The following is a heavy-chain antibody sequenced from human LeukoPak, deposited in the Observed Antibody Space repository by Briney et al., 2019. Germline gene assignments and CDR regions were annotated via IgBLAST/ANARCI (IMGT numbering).Heavy chain of an antibody. J-gene: IGHJ4*02. D-gene: IGHD3-22*01. CDR3: AKVDGWLTNPLYPFDY. V-gene: IGHV3-30*02. CDR1: GFTFSSYG. CDR2: IRYDGSNK. Sequence: GGSLRLSCAAPGFTFSSYGMHWVRQAPGKGLEWVAFIRYDGSNKYYADSVKGRFTISRDNSKNTLYLQTNSLRAEDTAVYYCAKVDGWLTNPLYPFDYWGQGTLATVSS.